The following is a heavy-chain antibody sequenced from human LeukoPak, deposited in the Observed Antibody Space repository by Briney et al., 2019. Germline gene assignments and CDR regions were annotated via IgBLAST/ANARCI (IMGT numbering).Heavy chain of an antibody. D-gene: IGHD3-16*02. CDR2: INPNSGGT. Sequence: ASVKVSCKASGYTFSGYYMHWVRQAPGQGLEWMGWINPNSGGTKYAQKLQGRVTMTRDTSISTTYMELSRLTSDDTAVYFCARDRYKGWFDSWGQGTLVTVSS. CDR3: ARDRYKGWFDS. V-gene: IGHV1-2*02. CDR1: GYTFSGYY. J-gene: IGHJ5*01.